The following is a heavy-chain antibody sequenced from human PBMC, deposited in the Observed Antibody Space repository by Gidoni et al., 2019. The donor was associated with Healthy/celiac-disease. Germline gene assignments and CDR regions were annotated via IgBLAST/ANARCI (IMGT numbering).Heavy chain of an antibody. CDR2: INHSGST. V-gene: IGHV4-34*01. CDR3: AREYYGMDV. CDR1: GGSFSGYF. Sequence: QVQLQQRGAGLLKPSETMSPTCAVYGGSFSGYFWSWIRQPPGKVLEWIGEINHSGSTNYNPSLKSRVTISVDTSKNQFSLKLSSVTAADTAVYYCAREYYGMDVWGQGTTVTVSS. J-gene: IGHJ6*02.